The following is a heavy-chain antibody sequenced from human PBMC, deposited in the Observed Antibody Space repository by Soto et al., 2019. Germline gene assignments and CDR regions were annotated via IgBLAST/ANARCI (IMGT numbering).Heavy chain of an antibody. CDR2: ISSSSSYI. Sequence: GGSLGLSCAASGFTFSSYSMNWVRQAPGKGLEWVSSISSSSSYIYYADSVKGRFTISRDNAKNSLYLQMNSLRAEDTAVYYCARDFRGYSYGYDYWGQGTRGTVSA. CDR1: GFTFSSYS. V-gene: IGHV3-21*01. J-gene: IGHJ4*02. D-gene: IGHD5-18*01. CDR3: ARDFRGYSYGYDY.